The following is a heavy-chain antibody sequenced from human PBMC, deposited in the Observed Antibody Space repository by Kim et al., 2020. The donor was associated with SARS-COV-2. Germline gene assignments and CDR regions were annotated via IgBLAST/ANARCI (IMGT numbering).Heavy chain of an antibody. CDR3: AKEDWFDP. Sequence: GGTDYADPVKGRCTISRDNSKNTLYLQMNSLRAEDTAVYYCAKEDWFDPWGQGTLVTVSS. V-gene: IGHV3-23*01. CDR2: GGT. J-gene: IGHJ5*02.